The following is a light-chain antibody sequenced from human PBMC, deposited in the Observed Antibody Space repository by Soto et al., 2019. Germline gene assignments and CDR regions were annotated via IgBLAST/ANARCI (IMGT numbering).Light chain of an antibody. CDR3: QQYGTSPPIT. CDR1: ERVSSSY. V-gene: IGKV3-20*01. CDR2: AAS. J-gene: IGKJ2*01. Sequence: EVVLTQSPDTLSLSPGERATLSYRASERVSSSYFAWYQQKPGQAPRLLIYAASRRAAGIPDRFSGGGSETDFTLTISRLEPEDFAVYYCQQYGTSPPITFGQGTKVEIK.